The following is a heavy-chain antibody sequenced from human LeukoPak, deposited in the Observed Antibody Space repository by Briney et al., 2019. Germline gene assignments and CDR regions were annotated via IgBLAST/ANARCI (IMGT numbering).Heavy chain of an antibody. V-gene: IGHV3-30*18. CDR2: ISYDGSNK. D-gene: IGHD3-10*01. CDR1: GFTFSSYG. J-gene: IGHJ4*02. Sequence: GRSLRLSCAASGFTFSSYGMHWVRQAPGKGLEWVAVISYDGSNKYYADSVKGRFTISRDNSKNTLYLQMDSLRAEDTAVYYCAKSAVLPNGVDYWGQGTLVTVSS. CDR3: AKSAVLPNGVDY.